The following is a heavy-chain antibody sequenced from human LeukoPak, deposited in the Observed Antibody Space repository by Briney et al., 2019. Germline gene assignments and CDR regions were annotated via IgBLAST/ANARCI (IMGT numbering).Heavy chain of an antibody. J-gene: IGHJ4*02. CDR1: GGTLSSYA. CDR3: AREGGPDRSGDCEDY. V-gene: IGHV1-69*05. D-gene: IGHD2-21*02. CDR2: IIPIFGTA. Sequence: ASVKVSCKASGGTLSSYAISWVRQAPGQGLEWMGGIIPIFGTANYAQKFQGRVTITTDESTSTAYMELSMLRSEDTAVYYYAREGGPDRSGDCEDYWGQGTLVTVSS.